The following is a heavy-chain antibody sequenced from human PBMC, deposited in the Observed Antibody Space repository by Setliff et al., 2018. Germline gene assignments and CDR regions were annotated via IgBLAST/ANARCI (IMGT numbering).Heavy chain of an antibody. V-gene: IGHV4-39*07. CDR3: ARDPGFRSGTWALDN. CDR2: LSFAGDA. CDR1: GDSISSGYYY. Sequence: SETLSLTCTVSGDSISSGYYYWAWIRQTPGKGLEWVGSLSFAGDAYYNPSLKSRVTMPLDTSKNQFSLRVKSVTAADTALYSCARDPGFRSGTWALDNWGQGTLVTVSS. J-gene: IGHJ4*02. D-gene: IGHD3-16*01.